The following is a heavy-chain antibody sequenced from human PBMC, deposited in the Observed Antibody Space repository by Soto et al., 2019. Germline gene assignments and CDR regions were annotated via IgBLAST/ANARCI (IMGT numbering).Heavy chain of an antibody. Sequence: GGSLRLSCAASGFTFSSYSMNWVRQAPGRGLEWVSSISSSSSYIYYADSVKGRFTISRDNAKNSLYLQMNSLRAEDTAVYYCARSGYYYYGMDVWGQGTTVTVSS. D-gene: IGHD3-10*01. CDR3: ARSGYYYYGMDV. V-gene: IGHV3-21*01. J-gene: IGHJ6*02. CDR2: ISSSSSYI. CDR1: GFTFSSYS.